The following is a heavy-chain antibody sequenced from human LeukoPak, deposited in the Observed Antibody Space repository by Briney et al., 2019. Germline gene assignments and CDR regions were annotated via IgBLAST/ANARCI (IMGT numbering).Heavy chain of an antibody. CDR3: ARRAGGHYYFDY. CDR1: GYIFTSYY. J-gene: IGHJ4*02. CDR2: INPSSGST. V-gene: IGHV1-46*01. D-gene: IGHD3-16*01. Sequence: ASVKVSCKASGYIFTSYYMHWVRQAPGQGLEWMGIINPSSGSTSYAQKFQDRVKMTRDTSRSTVYTELSSLRSEDTAVYYCARRAGGHYYFDYWGQGTLVTVSS.